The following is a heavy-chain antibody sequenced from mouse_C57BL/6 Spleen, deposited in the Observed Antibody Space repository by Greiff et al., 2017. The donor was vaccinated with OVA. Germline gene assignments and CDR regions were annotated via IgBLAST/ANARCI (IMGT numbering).Heavy chain of an antibody. J-gene: IGHJ3*01. CDR2: IYPGDGDT. Sequence: VQLQQPGPELVKPGASVKISCKASGYAFSSSWMNWVKQRPGQGLEWIGRIYPGDGDTNYNGKFKGKATLTADKSSSTAYMQLSSLPSVDSAVSFCARDEPTWFAYWGQGTTLTVSA. CDR3: ARDEPTWFAY. V-gene: IGHV1-82*01. CDR1: GYAFSSSW.